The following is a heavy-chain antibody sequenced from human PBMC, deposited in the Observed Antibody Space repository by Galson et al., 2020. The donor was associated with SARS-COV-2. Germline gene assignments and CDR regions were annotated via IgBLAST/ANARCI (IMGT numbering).Heavy chain of an antibody. CDR3: ARVDCSAGSCYWYACDI. V-gene: IGHV4-59*13. Sequence: SETLSLTCPVSGGSISSYYWSWIRQPPGKGLEWIGYLYYSGSTNYNPSLKSRVTISVDTSKNQFSLKLSSVTAADTAVYYCARVDCSAGSCYWYACDIWCQGTIGTVSS. D-gene: IGHD2-15*01. J-gene: IGHJ3*02. CDR1: GGSISSYY. CDR2: LYYSGST.